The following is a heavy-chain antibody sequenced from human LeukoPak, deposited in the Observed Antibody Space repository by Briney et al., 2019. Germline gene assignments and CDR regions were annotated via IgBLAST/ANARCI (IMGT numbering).Heavy chain of an antibody. V-gene: IGHV4-59*08. CDR2: IYYTGST. Sequence: PSETLSLTCSVPGGSINSYYWSWIRQPPGKGLQWIAYIYYTGSTNYNPSLKGRLTISVDTSKNQFSLKLNSVTAAGTAVYYCARLSRGASAGFDCWGQGALVTVSS. CDR1: GGSINSYY. D-gene: IGHD6-13*01. CDR3: ARLSRGASAGFDC. J-gene: IGHJ4*02.